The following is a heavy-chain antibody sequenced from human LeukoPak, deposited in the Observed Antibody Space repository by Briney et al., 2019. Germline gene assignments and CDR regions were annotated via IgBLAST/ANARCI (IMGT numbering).Heavy chain of an antibody. J-gene: IGHJ4*02. D-gene: IGHD5-12*01. CDR1: GYTFTNYY. CDR3: ARIGAHKLGMSRPGLLTDIVATMDSWATQ. Sequence: ASVKVSCKASGYTFTNYYIHWVRQAPGQGLEWMGLINPGGDNTDYAQNFQGRVTMTRDTSTSTVYMWLSSLRSEGTAVYYCARIGAHKLGMSRPGLLTDIVATMDSWATQWGQGTLVTVSS. CDR2: INPGGDNT. V-gene: IGHV1-46*01.